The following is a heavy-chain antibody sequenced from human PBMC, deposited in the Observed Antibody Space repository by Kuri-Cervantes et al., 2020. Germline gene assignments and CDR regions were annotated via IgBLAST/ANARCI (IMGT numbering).Heavy chain of an antibody. J-gene: IGHJ3*02. CDR1: GFDFSFRGYG. V-gene: IGHV3-33*05. CDR3: ARYNGAMGAFDI. D-gene: IGHD2-8*01. CDR2: IAYDGSIK. Sequence: LKISCAASGFDFSFRGYGMHWVRQTPGKGPEWVSLIAYDGSIKDYLASVKGRFTISRDNSRNMAYLQMYSLRADDTAVYFCARYNGAMGAFDIWGQGTMVTVSS.